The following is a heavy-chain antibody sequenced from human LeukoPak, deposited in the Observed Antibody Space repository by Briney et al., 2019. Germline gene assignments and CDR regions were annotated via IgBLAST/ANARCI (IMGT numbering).Heavy chain of an antibody. CDR2: ISSSSSYI. V-gene: IGHV3-21*04. CDR3: ASSSSGWYLVDY. D-gene: IGHD6-19*01. CDR1: GFTFSSYS. Sequence: GGSLRLSCAASGFTFSSYSMNWVRQAPGKGLEWVSSISSSSSYIYYADSVKGRFTISRDNSKNTLYLQMNSLRAEDTAVYYCASSSSGWYLVDYWGQGTLVTVSS. J-gene: IGHJ4*02.